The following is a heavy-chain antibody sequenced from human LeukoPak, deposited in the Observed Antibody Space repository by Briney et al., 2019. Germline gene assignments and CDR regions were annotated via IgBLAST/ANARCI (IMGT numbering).Heavy chain of an antibody. CDR1: GYSFTSYW. J-gene: IGHJ5*02. CDR3: ARQNSGSYARSWFDP. Sequence: GESLKISCKGSGYSFTSYWIGWVRQMPGEGLEWMGIIYPGDSDTRYSPSFQGQVTISADKSISTAYLQWSSLKASDTAMYYCARQNSGSYARSWFDPWGQGTLVTVSS. CDR2: IYPGDSDT. D-gene: IGHD1-26*01. V-gene: IGHV5-51*01.